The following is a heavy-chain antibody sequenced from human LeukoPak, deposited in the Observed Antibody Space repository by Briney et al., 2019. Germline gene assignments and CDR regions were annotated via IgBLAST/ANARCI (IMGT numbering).Heavy chain of an antibody. D-gene: IGHD6-13*01. CDR3: AREGGSWLDAFDI. Sequence: GESLKISCAASGFTFSDYYMSWIRQAPGKGLEWISYISSSGSTIYYADSVKGRFTISRDNAKNSLYLQMNSLRAEDTAVYYCAREGGSWLDAFDIWGQGTMVTVSS. J-gene: IGHJ3*02. CDR2: ISSSGSTI. CDR1: GFTFSDYY. V-gene: IGHV3-11*04.